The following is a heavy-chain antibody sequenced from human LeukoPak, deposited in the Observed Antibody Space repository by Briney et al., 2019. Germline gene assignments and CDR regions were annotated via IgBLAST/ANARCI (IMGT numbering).Heavy chain of an antibody. CDR1: GGSISSGSYY. CDR3: ARDSQQLGFFDY. D-gene: IGHD6-13*01. J-gene: IGHJ4*02. V-gene: IGHV4-61*09. Sequence: SETLSLTRTVSGGSISSGSYYWSWLRQPAGKGLEWVEHIYTSGSTNYNPSLKSRVTISVDTSKNQFSLKLSSVTAADTAVYYCARDSQQLGFFDYWGQGTLVTVSS. CDR2: IYTSGST.